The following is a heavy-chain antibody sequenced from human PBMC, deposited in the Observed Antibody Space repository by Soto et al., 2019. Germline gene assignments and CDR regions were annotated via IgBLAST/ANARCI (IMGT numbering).Heavy chain of an antibody. CDR3: ARDVVTAVAGSVNWFNP. D-gene: IGHD6-19*01. CDR1: GFSLRTYV. V-gene: IGHV3-33*01. Sequence: QVQLVESGGGVVQSGRSLTLSCAASGFSLRTYVIHWIRRAPGKGLEWVAFIRYDGTKKFYANSVKGRSTISKDNSNNILYLQMSGLRAEDTAVYYCARDVVTAVAGSVNWFNPWGQGTLVTVSS. CDR2: IRYDGTKK. J-gene: IGHJ5*02.